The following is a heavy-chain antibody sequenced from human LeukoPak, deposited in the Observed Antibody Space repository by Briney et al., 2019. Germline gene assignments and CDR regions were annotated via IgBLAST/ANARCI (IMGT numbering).Heavy chain of an antibody. J-gene: IGHJ4*02. CDR1: GFTFSAYS. CDR2: IGISSGNT. CDR3: ARDYKYAFDN. V-gene: IGHV3-48*01. D-gene: IGHD5-24*01. Sequence: GGSLRLSCAASGFTFSAYSMNWVRQAPGKGLEWISYIGISSGNTKYADSVKGRFTISGDKAKNSLYLQMNSLRVEDTAVYYCARDYKYAFDNWGQGTLVAVSS.